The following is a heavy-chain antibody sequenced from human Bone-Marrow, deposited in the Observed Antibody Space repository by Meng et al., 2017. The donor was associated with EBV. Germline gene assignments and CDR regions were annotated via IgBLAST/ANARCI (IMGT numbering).Heavy chain of an antibody. CDR1: GYTFTSFG. V-gene: IGHV1-18*01. D-gene: IGHD3-22*01. Sequence: QVQLVQSGAEVKKPGASVRVSCKASGYTFTSFGISWVRQAPGQGLEWMGWISAYNGNTNYAQKLQGRVTMTTDTSTSTAYMELRSLRSDDTAVYYCARDPRDNYDSRRGDDWGQGPLGTVDS. CDR2: ISAYNGNT. CDR3: ARDPRDNYDSRRGDD. J-gene: IGHJ4*02.